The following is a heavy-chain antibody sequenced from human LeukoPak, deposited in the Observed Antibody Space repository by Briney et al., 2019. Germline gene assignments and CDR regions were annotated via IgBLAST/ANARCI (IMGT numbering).Heavy chain of an antibody. CDR1: GFTFSSYS. J-gene: IGHJ4*02. CDR2: ISSSSSYI. CDR3: ARDSRHCSSNSCPPGY. Sequence: GGSLRLSCAASGFTFSSYSMNWVRQAPGEGLEWVSSISSSSSYIYYADSVKGRFTISRDNAKNSLYLQMNSLRAEDTAVYYCARDSRHCSSNSCPPGYWGQGTLVTVS. V-gene: IGHV3-21*01. D-gene: IGHD2-2*01.